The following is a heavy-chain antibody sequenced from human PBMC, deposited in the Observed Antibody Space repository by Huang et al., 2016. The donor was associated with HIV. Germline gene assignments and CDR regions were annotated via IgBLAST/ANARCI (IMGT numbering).Heavy chain of an antibody. CDR1: GFTFGSFG. CDR3: AKDLTYTFGRHFDY. D-gene: IGHD3-3*01. V-gene: IGHV3-30*02. Sequence: QVQLVESGGGVVQPGGSLRLSCTASGFTFGSFGMHWVRQGTGKWLEWVAFIRYDGNNYYYADSVRGRFTISRDNSKDTLYLQMNRLRPDDSAVYYCAKDLTYTFGRHFDYWGRGTLVTVSS. J-gene: IGHJ4*02. CDR2: IRYDGNNY.